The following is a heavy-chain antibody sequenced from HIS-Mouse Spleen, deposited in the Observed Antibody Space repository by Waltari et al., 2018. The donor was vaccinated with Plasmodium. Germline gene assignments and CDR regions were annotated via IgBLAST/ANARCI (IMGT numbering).Heavy chain of an antibody. V-gene: IGHV1-69*04. CDR1: GGPFSSFA. CDR3: ARDSIAVAGHWFDP. Sequence: QVQLVQSGAEVKKPGSSVKVSCKASGGPFSSFAISWVRQAPGQGLEWMGRIIPILGIANYAQKFQGRVTITADKSTSTAYMELSSLRSEDTAVYYCARDSIAVAGHWFDPWGQGTLVTVSS. J-gene: IGHJ5*02. CDR2: IIPILGIA. D-gene: IGHD6-19*01.